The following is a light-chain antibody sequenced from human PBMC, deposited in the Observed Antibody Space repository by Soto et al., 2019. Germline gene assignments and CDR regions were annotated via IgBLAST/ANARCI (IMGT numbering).Light chain of an antibody. CDR1: QNVYNN. Sequence: EIVMTQSPATLSVSPGERATLSCRANQNVYNNLAWYQQKPGQAPRLLIYHSSSRATGIPARFSGSGPGTDFTLTISSLQSEDFAVYYCQQYNNWPLTFGGGTKVEIK. CDR3: QQYNNWPLT. V-gene: IGKV3-15*01. J-gene: IGKJ4*01. CDR2: HSS.